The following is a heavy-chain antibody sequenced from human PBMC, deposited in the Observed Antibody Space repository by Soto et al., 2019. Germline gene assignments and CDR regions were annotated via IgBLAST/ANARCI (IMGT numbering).Heavy chain of an antibody. CDR3: AKDDRGGWYRSFDY. D-gene: IGHD6-19*01. Sequence: EVQLLESGGGLVQPGGSLRLSCAASGFAFSGYPMSWVRQTPGKGLEWVSGIDASTGRTYFADSVEGRFTISRDNSKNPLYLQMNSLRVADTAIYYCAKDDRGGWYRSFDYWGQGTLSPSPQ. CDR2: IDASTGRT. J-gene: IGHJ4*02. V-gene: IGHV3-23*01. CDR1: GFAFSGYP.